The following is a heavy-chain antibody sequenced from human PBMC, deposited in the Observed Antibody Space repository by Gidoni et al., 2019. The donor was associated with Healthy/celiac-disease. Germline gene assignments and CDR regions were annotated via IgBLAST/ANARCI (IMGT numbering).Heavy chain of an antibody. V-gene: IGHV3-11*01. J-gene: IGHJ4*02. CDR1: GFTFSADY. D-gene: IGHD1-26*01. CDR3: ARERKYSGSY. CDR2: IISRSSTI. Sequence: QVQLVESGGGLVKPGGSLRIYCAASGFTFSADYLSWIRQAPGKGRECVSYIISRSSTIYYADSVKGRFTISRDNAKNSLSLQMNSLRAEDTAVYYCARERKYSGSYYGQGTLVTVSS.